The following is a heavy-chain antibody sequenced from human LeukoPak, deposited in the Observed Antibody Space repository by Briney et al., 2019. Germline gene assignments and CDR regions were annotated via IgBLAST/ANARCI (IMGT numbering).Heavy chain of an antibody. CDR3: AREDCSSTSCQGGMDV. V-gene: IGHV3-7*01. D-gene: IGHD2-2*01. CDR1: GFTFNYYW. CDR2: IKQDGSEM. Sequence: GGSLRLSCAASGFTFNYYWMTWVRQAPGKGLEWVASIKQDGSEMDYVDSVKGRFTISRDNSKNTLYLQMNSLRAEDTAVYYCAREDCSSTSCQGGMDVWGQGTTVTVSS. J-gene: IGHJ6*02.